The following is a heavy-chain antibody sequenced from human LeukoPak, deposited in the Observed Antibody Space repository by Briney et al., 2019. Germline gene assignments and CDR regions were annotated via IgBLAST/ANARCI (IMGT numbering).Heavy chain of an antibody. CDR1: GFDFSDYW. CDR3: ASLGTLVP. D-gene: IGHD3-9*01. V-gene: IGHV3-74*03. J-gene: IGHJ5*02. CDR2: INTDGSIT. Sequence: GGSLTLSCAASGFDFSDYWMHWVRQAPAKGPVWVSRINTDGSITTYADSVKGRFTISRDNAKNTLYLQMNSLRDEDTAVYYCASLGTLVPWGQGTLVTVSS.